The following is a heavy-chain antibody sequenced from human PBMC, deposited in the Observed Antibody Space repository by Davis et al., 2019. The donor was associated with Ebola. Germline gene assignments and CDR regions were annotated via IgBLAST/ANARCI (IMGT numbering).Heavy chain of an antibody. CDR3: AKDRGGIAAVTAWFDP. V-gene: IGHV3-23*01. Sequence: ESVKGRFTISRDNSKNTLYLQMNSLRAEDTAVYYCAKDRGGIAAVTAWFDPWGQGTLVTVSS. J-gene: IGHJ5*02. D-gene: IGHD6-13*01.